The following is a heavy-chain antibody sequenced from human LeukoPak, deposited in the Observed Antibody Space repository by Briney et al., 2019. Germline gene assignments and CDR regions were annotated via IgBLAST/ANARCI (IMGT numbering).Heavy chain of an antibody. Sequence: ASVKVSCKASGYTFTSYYMHWLRQAPGQGLEWMGIINPSGGSTSYAQKFQGRVTMTRDTSTSTVYMELSSLRSEDTAVYYCARDTNLSYSGWYNLPDYWGQGTLVTVSS. CDR1: GYTFTSYY. CDR3: ARDTNLSYSGWYNLPDY. J-gene: IGHJ4*02. V-gene: IGHV1-46*01. D-gene: IGHD6-19*01. CDR2: INPSGGST.